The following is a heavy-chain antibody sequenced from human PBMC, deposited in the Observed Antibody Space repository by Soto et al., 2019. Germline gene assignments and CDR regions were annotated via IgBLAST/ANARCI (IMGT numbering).Heavy chain of an antibody. CDR1: GYIFIDYW. CDR2: VYPRDSDT. D-gene: IGHD2-15*01. CDR3: ERPTLPGYSIQFNS. V-gene: IGHV5-51*01. J-gene: IGHJ5*02. Sequence: PGDSLKISCKASGYIFIDYWIGWVRQMPGKGLEWMGIVYPRDSDTRYSPSFQGQVTISADRSTGTAFLQWRSLKASDTALYYCERPTLPGYSIQFNSWGQGTLVTVSS.